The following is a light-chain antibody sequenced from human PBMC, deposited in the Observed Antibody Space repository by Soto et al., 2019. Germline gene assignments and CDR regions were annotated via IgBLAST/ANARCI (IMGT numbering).Light chain of an antibody. CDR3: SSYADSIPFV. CDR2: EVF. J-gene: IGLJ1*01. V-gene: IGLV2-8*01. Sequence: QSALTQPPSASGSPGQSVTISCTGTSSDVGGSKFVSWYQHHPGKAPKLIIYEVFKRPSGVPDRFSGSKSGNTASLTVSGLQAEDEADYYCSSYADSIPFVFGTGTKVTVL. CDR1: SSDVGGSKF.